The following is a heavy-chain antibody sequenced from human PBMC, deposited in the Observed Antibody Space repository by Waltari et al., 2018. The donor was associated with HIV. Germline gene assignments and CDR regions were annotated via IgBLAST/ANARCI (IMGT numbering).Heavy chain of an antibody. D-gene: IGHD3-10*01. CDR3: ARREATVVRGVYYYGMDV. Sequence: EVQLVESGGGLVQPGGSLRLSCAASGFTFRSYWMHWVRQAPGKGLVWVARIHSDGSSTSYADFGKGRFTISRDNAKNTLYLEMNSLRAEDTAVYYCARREATVVRGVYYYGMDVWGQGTTVTVSS. CDR1: GFTFRSYW. V-gene: IGHV3-74*01. CDR2: IHSDGSST. J-gene: IGHJ6*02.